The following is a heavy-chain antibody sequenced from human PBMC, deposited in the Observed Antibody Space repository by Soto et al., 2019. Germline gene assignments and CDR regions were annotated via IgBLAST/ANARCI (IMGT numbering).Heavy chain of an antibody. J-gene: IGHJ3*02. D-gene: IGHD3-22*01. CDR3: AKDNPWHYYDSSGYYLPNLDAFDI. CDR1: GFTFSSYA. V-gene: IGHV3-23*01. Sequence: GGSLRLSCAASGFTFSSYAMSWVRQAPGKGLEWVSAISGSGGSTYYADSVKGRFTISRDNSKNTLYLQMNSLRAEDTAVYYCAKDNPWHYYDSSGYYLPNLDAFDIWGQGTMVTVSS. CDR2: ISGSGGST.